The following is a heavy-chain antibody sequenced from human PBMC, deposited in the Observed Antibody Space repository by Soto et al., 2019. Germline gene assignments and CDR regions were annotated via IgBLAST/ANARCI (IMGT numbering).Heavy chain of an antibody. V-gene: IGHV1-3*01. CDR3: ATDRSGIVLYNGFDY. CDR1: GYTFTNYA. CDR2: LNAGNGDT. D-gene: IGHD1-26*01. Sequence: ASVKVSCKASGYTFTNYAVHWLRQAPGQGLEWMGWLNAGNGDTKYSPTFQDRVTISRDTSTDIAYMELSSLRSEDTAFYYCATDRSGIVLYNGFDYWGQGTLVTVSS. J-gene: IGHJ4*02.